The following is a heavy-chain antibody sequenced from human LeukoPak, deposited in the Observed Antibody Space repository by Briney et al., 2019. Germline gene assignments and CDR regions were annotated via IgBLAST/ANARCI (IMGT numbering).Heavy chain of an antibody. J-gene: IGHJ4*02. Sequence: SETLSLTCTVSGGSISSYYWSWIRQPPGEGLEWIGYIYYSGSTNYNPSLKSRVTISVDTSKNQFSLKLSSVTAADTAVYYCARVSCWSSYYFDYWGQGTLVTVSS. CDR3: ARVSCWSSYYFDY. CDR1: GGSISSYY. D-gene: IGHD6-19*01. V-gene: IGHV4-59*01. CDR2: IYYSGST.